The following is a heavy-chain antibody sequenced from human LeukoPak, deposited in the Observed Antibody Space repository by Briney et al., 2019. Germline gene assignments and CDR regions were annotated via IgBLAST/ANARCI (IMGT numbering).Heavy chain of an antibody. CDR1: GYNFIYYY. V-gene: IGHV1-46*01. CDR3: ARGPYSSGWYGFDY. D-gene: IGHD6-19*01. Sequence: ASVRVSCKTSGYNFIYYYIHWVRQAPRQGLEWMALINPSGGSTSYAQKFQGRVTMTRDTSTSTVYMELRSLRSEDPAVYYCARGPYSSGWYGFDYWGQGTLVTVSS. CDR2: INPSGGST. J-gene: IGHJ4*02.